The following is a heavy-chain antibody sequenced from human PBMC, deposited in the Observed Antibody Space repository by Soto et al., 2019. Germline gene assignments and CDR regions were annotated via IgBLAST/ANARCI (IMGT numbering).Heavy chain of an antibody. V-gene: IGHV1-69*13. D-gene: IGHD6-19*01. Sequence: ASVKVSCKASGGTFSSYAISWVRQAPGQGLEWMGGIIPIFGTANYAQKFQGRVTITADESTSTAYMELSSLRSEDTAVYYCASPAVADYYYYYGMDVWGQGTTVTVSS. CDR2: IIPIFGTA. CDR3: ASPAVADYYYYYGMDV. J-gene: IGHJ6*02. CDR1: GGTFSSYA.